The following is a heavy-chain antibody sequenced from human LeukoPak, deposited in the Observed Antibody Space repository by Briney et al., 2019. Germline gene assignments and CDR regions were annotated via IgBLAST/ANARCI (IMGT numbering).Heavy chain of an antibody. J-gene: IGHJ5*02. V-gene: IGHV3-30-3*01. CDR1: GFTFSSYA. Sequence: GGSLRLSCAASGFTFSSYAMHWVRQAPGKGLEWVAVISYDGSNKYYADSVKGRFTISRDNSKNTLYLQMNSLRAEDTAVYYCARDARIGYCSSTSCYGENWFDPWGQGTLVTVSS. CDR2: ISYDGSNK. D-gene: IGHD2-2*01. CDR3: ARDARIGYCSSTSCYGENWFDP.